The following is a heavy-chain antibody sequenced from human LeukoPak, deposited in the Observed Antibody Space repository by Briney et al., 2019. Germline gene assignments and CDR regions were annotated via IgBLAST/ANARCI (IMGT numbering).Heavy chain of an antibody. Sequence: GESLKISCKGSGYSFTSYWIGWVRQTPGKGLKWMGIIYPGDSDSSYSPSFQGHVTISADKSISLAYLQWSSLKASDTAMYYCARRTSDIVVVPSYNWFDPWGQGTLVTVSS. CDR2: IYPGDSDS. CDR1: GYSFTSYW. D-gene: IGHD2-2*01. CDR3: ARRTSDIVVVPSYNWFDP. V-gene: IGHV5-51*01. J-gene: IGHJ5*02.